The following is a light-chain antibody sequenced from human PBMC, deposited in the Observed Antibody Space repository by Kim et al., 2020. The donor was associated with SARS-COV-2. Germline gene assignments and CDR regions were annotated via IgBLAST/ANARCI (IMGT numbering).Light chain of an antibody. CDR1: QGINSY. CDR3: QQLQNYPYT. V-gene: IGKV1-9*01. CDR2: AAS. Sequence: SASVGDRVTITCRASQGINSYLTWYQVKPGKAPTLLIYAASTLQSGVPSRFSGSGSGTEFTLTISSLQPEDFATYYCQQLQNYPYTFGPGTKLEI. J-gene: IGKJ2*01.